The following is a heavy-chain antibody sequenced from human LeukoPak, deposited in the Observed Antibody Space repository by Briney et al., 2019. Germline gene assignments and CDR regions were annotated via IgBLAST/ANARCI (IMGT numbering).Heavy chain of an antibody. CDR2: ISGSGGST. J-gene: IGHJ5*02. V-gene: IGHV3-23*01. CDR1: GFTFSSYA. Sequence: GGSLRLSCAASGFTFSSYAMSWVRQAPGKGLEWVSAISGSGGSTYYADSVKGRFTISRDNSKNTLYLQMNSLRAEDTAVYYCAKDVYDSSGYDGFDPWGQGTLVTVSS. D-gene: IGHD3-22*01. CDR3: AKDVYDSSGYDGFDP.